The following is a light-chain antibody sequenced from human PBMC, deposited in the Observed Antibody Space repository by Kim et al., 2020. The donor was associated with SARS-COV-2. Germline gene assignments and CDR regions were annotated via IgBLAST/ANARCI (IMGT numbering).Light chain of an antibody. CDR3: SSYAGNNVI. CDR2: EVT. J-gene: IGLJ2*01. CDR1: SSDVGAYIY. Sequence: QSALTQPPSASGSPGQSVTISCTGTSSDVGAYIYVSWYQHHPGKAPKLMIYEVTQRPSGVPDRFSGSKSGNTASLTVSGLQAEDEADYYYSSYAGNNVIFGGGTQLTVL. V-gene: IGLV2-8*01.